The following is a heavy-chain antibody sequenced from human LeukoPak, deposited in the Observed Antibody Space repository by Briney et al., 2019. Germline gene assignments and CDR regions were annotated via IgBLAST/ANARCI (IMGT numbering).Heavy chain of an antibody. J-gene: IGHJ5*02. D-gene: IGHD6-19*01. CDR2: ISYDGSNK. CDR1: GFTFSSYA. CDR3: ARDSGPAVAPPGWFDP. V-gene: IGHV3-30*04. Sequence: GRSLRLSCAASGFTFSSYAMHWVRQAPGKGLEWVAVISYDGSNKYYADSVKGRFTISRDNSKNTLYLQMNSLRAEDTAVYYCARDSGPAVAPPGWFDPLGPGNPGHRLL.